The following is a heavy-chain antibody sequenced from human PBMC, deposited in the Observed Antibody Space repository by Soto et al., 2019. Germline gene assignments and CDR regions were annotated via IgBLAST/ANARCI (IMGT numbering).Heavy chain of an antibody. V-gene: IGHV4-59*12. CDR2: IYYSGST. D-gene: IGHD3-22*01. Sequence: SETLSLTCTVSGGSISSYYWSWIRQPPGKGLEWIGYIYYSGSTNYNPSLKSRVTISVDTSKNQFSLKLSSVTAADTAVYYCALTRYYYDSRDEMSYWGQGTLVTVSS. CDR3: ALTRYYYDSRDEMSY. J-gene: IGHJ4*02. CDR1: GGSISSYY.